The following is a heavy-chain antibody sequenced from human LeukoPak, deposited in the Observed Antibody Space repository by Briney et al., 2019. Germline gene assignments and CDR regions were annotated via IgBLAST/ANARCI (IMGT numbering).Heavy chain of an antibody. CDR3: ARMGFGGIAARRYFDY. CDR1: GYTFTSYG. D-gene: IGHD6-6*01. V-gene: IGHV1-18*01. CDR2: ISAYNGNT. J-gene: IGHJ4*02. Sequence: ASVKVSCKASGYTFTSYGISWVRQAPGQGLEWMGRISAYNGNTNYAQKLQGRVTMTTDTSTSTAYMELRSLRSDDTAVYYCARMGFGGIAARRYFDYWGQGTLVTVSS.